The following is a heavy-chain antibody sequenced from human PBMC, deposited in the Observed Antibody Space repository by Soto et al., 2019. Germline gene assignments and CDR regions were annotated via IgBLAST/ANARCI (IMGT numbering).Heavy chain of an antibody. D-gene: IGHD6-19*01. CDR3: ARDRLIAVTGLLHY. Sequence: QVQLVQSGAEVKKPGASVKVSCKTSGYPFTSYGINWVRQAPGQGPEWMGWISAYNGKTSYTQKFQGRVTMTTDTSTSTAYMERRSLRADDTAVYYCARDRLIAVTGLLHYWGQGTRVTVSS. J-gene: IGHJ4*02. V-gene: IGHV1-18*01. CDR1: GYPFTSYG. CDR2: ISAYNGKT.